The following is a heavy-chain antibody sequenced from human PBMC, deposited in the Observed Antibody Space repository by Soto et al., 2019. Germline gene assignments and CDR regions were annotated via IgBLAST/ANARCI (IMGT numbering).Heavy chain of an antibody. CDR2: ISYDGSNK. J-gene: IGHJ3*02. CDR3: ARGAGRSGPYDAFDI. D-gene: IGHD3-3*01. CDR1: GFTFSGYR. Sequence: GGSLRLSCAASGFTFSGYRMHWVRQAPGKGLEWVAVISYDGSNKYYADSVKGRFTISRDNSKNTLYLQMNSLRAEDTAVYYCARGAGRSGPYDAFDIWGQGTMVTVSS. V-gene: IGHV3-30*03.